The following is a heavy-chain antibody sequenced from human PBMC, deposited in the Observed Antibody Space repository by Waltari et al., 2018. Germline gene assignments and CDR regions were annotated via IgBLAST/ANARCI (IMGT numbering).Heavy chain of an antibody. CDR1: GYSISSGYY. Sequence: QVQLQESGPGLLKPSETLSLTGAVSGYSISSGYYWGWMRQPPGKGLEWIGSVHRSGSTYYTPALKSGVSISVDTSKKQFSLILGSVTAADAAVYYCARDNHYGQFFLSYYMDVWCKASTVTVSS. D-gene: IGHD3-10*01. V-gene: IGHV4-38-2*02. CDR2: VHRSGST. CDR3: ARDNHYGQFFLSYYMDV. J-gene: IGHJ6*03.